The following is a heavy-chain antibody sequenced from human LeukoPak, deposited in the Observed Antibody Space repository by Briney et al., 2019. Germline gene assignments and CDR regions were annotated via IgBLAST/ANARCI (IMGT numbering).Heavy chain of an antibody. D-gene: IGHD3-22*01. CDR1: GGTFSSSA. V-gene: IGHV1-46*01. CDR2: INPSGGST. Sequence: ASVKVSCKASGGTFSSSAISWVRQAPGQGLEWMGIINPSGGSTSYAQKFQGRVTMTRDTSTSTVYMELSSLRSEDTAVYYCARVWGSSGYKNWGQGTLVTVSS. J-gene: IGHJ4*02. CDR3: ARVWGSSGYKN.